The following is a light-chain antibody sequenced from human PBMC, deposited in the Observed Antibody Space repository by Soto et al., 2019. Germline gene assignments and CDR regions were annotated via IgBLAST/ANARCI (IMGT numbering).Light chain of an antibody. CDR1: TGPVTSGRY. CDR3: LLSYSGSQV. Sequence: QAVVTQEPSVTVSPGGTVTLTCDSSTGPVTSGRYPYWFQQKPGQAPRTLIYDTSLKYSWTPARFSGSLLRGKAALTLSGARPEDEADYYCLLSYSGSQVFGGGTKVTAL. CDR2: DTS. V-gene: IGLV7-46*01. J-gene: IGLJ3*02.